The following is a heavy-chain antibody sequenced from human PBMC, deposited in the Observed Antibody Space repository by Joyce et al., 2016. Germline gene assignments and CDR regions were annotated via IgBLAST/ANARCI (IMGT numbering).Heavy chain of an antibody. CDR2: TSYDGSYK. V-gene: IGHV3-30*18. D-gene: IGHD2-2*01. J-gene: IGHJ4*02. Sequence: QVQLVESGGGVVQPGRSLRLSCAASGFTVNKYGMHWVRQAPGKGLEWVAVTSYDGSYKYYADSVKGRFTISRDNSKNTLFLQMNSLRAEDTAVYYCAKGQSPVVPAEIDDYWGQGTLVTVSS. CDR1: GFTVNKYG. CDR3: AKGQSPVVPAEIDDY.